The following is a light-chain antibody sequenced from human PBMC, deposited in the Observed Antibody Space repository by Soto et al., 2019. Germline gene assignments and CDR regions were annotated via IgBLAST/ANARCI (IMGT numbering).Light chain of an antibody. CDR2: GAS. CDR1: QSVASS. CDR3: QQFGSSPPRT. Sequence: EIVLTQSPGTLSLSPGERATLFCRASQSVASSLAWYQQKPGQAPRLLIFGASTRATGVPDRFSCSGSGTDFTLTIARLEPEDFAVYYCQQFGSSPPRTFGQGTKVDIK. J-gene: IGKJ1*01. V-gene: IGKV3-20*01.